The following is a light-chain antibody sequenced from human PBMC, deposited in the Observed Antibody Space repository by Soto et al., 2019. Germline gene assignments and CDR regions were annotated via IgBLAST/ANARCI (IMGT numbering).Light chain of an antibody. CDR2: EVN. CDR1: SSNVGSYKL. Sequence: QSALTDSASVSGSPGQSITISCTGTSSNVGSYKLVSWYQQHPGKAPKLMIFEVNKRPSGVSNRFSGSKSGNTASLTISGLKVEDEADYYCCSSAGSSTLVFGGGTKVTVL. CDR3: CSSAGSSTLV. V-gene: IGLV2-23*02. J-gene: IGLJ3*02.